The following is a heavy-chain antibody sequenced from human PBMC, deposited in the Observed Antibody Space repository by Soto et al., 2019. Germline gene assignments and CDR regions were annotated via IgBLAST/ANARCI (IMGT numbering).Heavy chain of an antibody. CDR2: ISSSSSTI. Sequence: GGAPRLSCAAFGFTFRSYKINWVRQAPGKGLEWVSYISSSSSTIYYADSVKGRFTISRDNAKNSLYLQMNSLRAEDTAVYYCAREITMVRGAPISVALDLWGRGTLVTVSS. CDR1: GFTFRSYK. D-gene: IGHD3-10*01. CDR3: AREITMVRGAPISVALDL. J-gene: IGHJ2*01. V-gene: IGHV3-48*01.